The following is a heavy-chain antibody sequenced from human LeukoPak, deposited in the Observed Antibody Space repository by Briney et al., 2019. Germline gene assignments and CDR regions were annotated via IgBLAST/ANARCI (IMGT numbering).Heavy chain of an antibody. CDR2: ISSSGSGGST. Sequence: GGSLRLSCAASGFTFSSYAMSWVRQAPGKGLEWVSGISSSGSGGSTYYADAVKGRFTISRDNSKNTLYLQINSVRAEDTAVYYCARAYSSSWYDFWGQGTLVTVSS. D-gene: IGHD6-13*01. V-gene: IGHV3-23*01. CDR3: ARAYSSSWYDF. CDR1: GFTFSSYA. J-gene: IGHJ5*01.